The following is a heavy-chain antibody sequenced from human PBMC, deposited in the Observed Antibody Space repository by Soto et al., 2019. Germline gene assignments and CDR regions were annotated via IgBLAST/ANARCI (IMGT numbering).Heavy chain of an antibody. V-gene: IGHV3-23*01. CDR1: GFTFSSYA. D-gene: IGHD4-17*01. CDR3: AKGNGDYVPYVYYYYGMDV. Sequence: EVQLLESGGGLVQPGGSLRLSCAVSGFTFSSYAMSWVRQAPGKGLEWISALSGSGGSTYYADSVKGRFTISRDNYKNTLYLKMNSLRAEDTAVYYCAKGNGDYVPYVYYYYGMDVWGQGTTVTVSS. J-gene: IGHJ6*02. CDR2: LSGSGGST.